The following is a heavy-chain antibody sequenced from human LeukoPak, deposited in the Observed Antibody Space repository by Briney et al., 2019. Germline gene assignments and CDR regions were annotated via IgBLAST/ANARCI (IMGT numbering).Heavy chain of an antibody. D-gene: IGHD4-17*01. CDR3: AKFATVTVPNWLDF. Sequence: ASVKVSCKASGGTFSSYAISWVRQAPGQGLEWMGGIIPIFGTANYAQKFQGRVTITADKSTSTAYMELSSLRSEDTAVYYCAKFATVTVPNWLDFWGQGILVTVSS. CDR2: IIPIFGTA. CDR1: GGTFSSYA. J-gene: IGHJ5*01. V-gene: IGHV1-69*06.